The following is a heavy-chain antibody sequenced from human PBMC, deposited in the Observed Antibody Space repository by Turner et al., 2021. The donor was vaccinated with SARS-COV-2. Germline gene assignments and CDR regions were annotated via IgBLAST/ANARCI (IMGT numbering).Heavy chain of an antibody. D-gene: IGHD6-6*01. J-gene: IGHJ4*02. V-gene: IGHV4-59*01. CDR3: ARDSRWDSSSFDY. CDR1: GCSISSYY. Sequence: QVQLQESGPRLLNPSETLSLTCTVSGCSISSYYWSWIRQPPGKGLEWIGYIYHSGSTNYNPSLKSRVTISVDTSKNQFSLKLSSVTAADTAFYYCARDSRWDSSSFDYWGQGTLVTVSS. CDR2: IYHSGST.